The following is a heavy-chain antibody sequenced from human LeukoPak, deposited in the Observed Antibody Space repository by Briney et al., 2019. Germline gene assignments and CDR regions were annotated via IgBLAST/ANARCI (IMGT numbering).Heavy chain of an antibody. Sequence: ASETLSLTCTVSGGSISSHYWSWIRQPPGKGLEWIGYIYYSGSTNYTPSLKSRVTISVDTSKNQFSLKLSSVTAADTAVYYCARVVQAFDIWGQGTMVTVSS. D-gene: IGHD2-21*01. J-gene: IGHJ3*02. CDR3: ARVVQAFDI. V-gene: IGHV4-59*11. CDR2: IYYSGST. CDR1: GGSISSHY.